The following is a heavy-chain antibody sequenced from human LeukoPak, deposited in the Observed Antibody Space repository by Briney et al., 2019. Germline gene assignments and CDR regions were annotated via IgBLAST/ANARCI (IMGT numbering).Heavy chain of an antibody. J-gene: IGHJ2*01. D-gene: IGHD6-13*01. CDR1: GGSISSYY. Sequence: SETLSLTCTVSGGSISSYYWSWIRQPPGKALEWIGYIYYSGSPNYNPSLKRRVTISVDTSKNQFSLKLSSVTAADTAVYYCARVVRAYSSSWYSLWGRGTLVTVSS. CDR3: ARVVRAYSSSWYSL. CDR2: IYYSGSP. V-gene: IGHV4-59*01.